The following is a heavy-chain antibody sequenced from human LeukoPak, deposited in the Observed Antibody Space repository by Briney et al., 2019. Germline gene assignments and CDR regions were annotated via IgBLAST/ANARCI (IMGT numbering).Heavy chain of an antibody. CDR3: ARDSYYYGSGSYYSYYGMDV. J-gene: IGHJ6*02. Sequence: PGGSLRLSCAASGFTFSSYWMSWVRQAPGKGLEWVANIKQDGSEKQYVDSLKGRVTISRDNAKNSLYLEMNSLRAEDTAVYYCARDSYYYGSGSYYSYYGMDVWGQGTTVTVSS. CDR1: GFTFSSYW. CDR2: IKQDGSEK. D-gene: IGHD3-10*01. V-gene: IGHV3-7*01.